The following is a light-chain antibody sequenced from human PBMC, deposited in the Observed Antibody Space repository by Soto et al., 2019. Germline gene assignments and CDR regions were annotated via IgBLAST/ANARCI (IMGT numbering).Light chain of an antibody. CDR3: QSCDSSLSVV. Sequence: QSVLTQPPSVSGAPGQRVTISCTGSSSNIGAGYDVHWYQQLPGTAPKLLIYGNSNRPSGVPDRFSGSKSGTSASLAITGLQAGHEADYSCQSCDSSLSVVFGGGTKLTVL. J-gene: IGLJ2*01. V-gene: IGLV1-40*01. CDR1: SSNIGAGYD. CDR2: GNS.